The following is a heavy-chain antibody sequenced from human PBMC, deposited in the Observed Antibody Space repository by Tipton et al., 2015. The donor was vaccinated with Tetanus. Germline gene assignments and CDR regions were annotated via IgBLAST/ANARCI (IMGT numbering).Heavy chain of an antibody. CDR2: IYYSGST. CDR3: ARDRGWFDP. Sequence: TLSLTCTASGGSISSYYWSWIRQPPGKGLEWIGYIYYSGSTNYNPSLKSRVTISVDTSKNQFSLKLSSVTAADTAVYYCARDRGWFDPWGQGTLVTVSS. J-gene: IGHJ5*02. CDR1: GGSISSYY. V-gene: IGHV4-59*01.